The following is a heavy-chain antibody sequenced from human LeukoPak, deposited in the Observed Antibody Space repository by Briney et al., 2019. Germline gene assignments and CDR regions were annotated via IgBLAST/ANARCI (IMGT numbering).Heavy chain of an antibody. D-gene: IGHD1-26*01. Sequence: PSQTLSLNRTVFAGSISGGAHYWMWIRQPPGKGLEWIGYISESGSTYYNPSLRSRLAISVDTPKNQFTLNLSSVTGADTAVYFCARSQGPGSYYYFYGMDVWGKGTTVTVSS. J-gene: IGHJ6*04. CDR1: AGSISGGAHY. CDR3: ARSQGPGSYYYFYGMDV. V-gene: IGHV4-30-4*01. CDR2: ISESGST.